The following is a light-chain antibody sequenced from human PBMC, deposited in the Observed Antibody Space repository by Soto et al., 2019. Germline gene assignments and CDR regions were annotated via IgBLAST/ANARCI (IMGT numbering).Light chain of an antibody. CDR3: QQYYSTPRA. Sequence: DIVMTQSPDSLAVSLGERATINCKSSQSVLYRSNNKNYLAWYQQKPGQPPKLLISWASTRESGVPDRFSGRGSGTDFTLTISSLQAEDVAVYYCQQYYSTPRAFGQGTRLEIK. V-gene: IGKV4-1*01. J-gene: IGKJ5*01. CDR1: QSVLYRSNNKNY. CDR2: WAS.